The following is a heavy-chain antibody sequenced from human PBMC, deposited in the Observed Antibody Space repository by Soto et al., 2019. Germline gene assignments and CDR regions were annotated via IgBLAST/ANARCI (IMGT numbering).Heavy chain of an antibody. CDR3: ARETPKYYDFWSGYFSSSYYGMDV. J-gene: IGHJ6*02. CDR2: ISYDGSNK. D-gene: IGHD3-3*01. V-gene: IGHV3-30-3*01. CDR1: GFTFSSYA. Sequence: QVQLVGSGGGVVQPGRSLRLSCAASGFTFSSYAMRWVRQAPGKGLEWVADISYDGSNKYYADSVKGRFTISRDNSKNTLYLQMNSLRAEDTAVYYCARETPKYYDFWSGYFSSSYYGMDVWGQGTTVTVSS.